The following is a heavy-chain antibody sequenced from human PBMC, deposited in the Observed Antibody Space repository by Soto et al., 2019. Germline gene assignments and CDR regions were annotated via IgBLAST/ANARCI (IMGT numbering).Heavy chain of an antibody. CDR1: GYTFITYG. CDR3: ARGPTNYYDNSANYFLDY. D-gene: IGHD3-22*01. Sequence: QVQLVQSGAEVKKPGASVKVSCKASGYTFITYGVSWVRQAPGQGLDWLGWISTYNGNTRYAERLQGRVTMTTDTTTNKPYRELRNLRSDDTALFYGARGPTNYYDNSANYFLDYWGQGTLVTVSS. V-gene: IGHV1-18*01. CDR2: ISTYNGNT. J-gene: IGHJ4*02.